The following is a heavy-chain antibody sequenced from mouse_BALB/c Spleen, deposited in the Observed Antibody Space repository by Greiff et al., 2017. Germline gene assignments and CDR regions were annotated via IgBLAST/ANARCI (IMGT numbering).Heavy chain of an antibody. V-gene: IGHV5-9-4*01. CDR1: GFTFSSYA. CDR2: ISSGGSYT. Sequence: EVMLVESGGGLVKPGGSLKLSCAASGFTFSSYAMSWVRQSPEKRLEWVAEISSGGSYTYYPDTVTGRFTISRDNAKNTLYLEMSSLRSEDTAMYYCARKGRSYYAMDYWGQGTSVTVSS. D-gene: IGHD3-3*01. CDR3: ARKGRSYYAMDY. J-gene: IGHJ4*01.